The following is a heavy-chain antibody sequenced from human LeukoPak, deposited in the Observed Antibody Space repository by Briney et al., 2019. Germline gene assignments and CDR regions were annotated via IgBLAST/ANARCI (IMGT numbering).Heavy chain of an antibody. CDR2: ISSSGTT. CDR3: ARDLVDTTMWGFDY. CDR1: GFTFSGYS. D-gene: IGHD5-18*01. V-gene: IGHV3-48*04. Sequence: GGSLRLSCAASGFTFSGYSMNWVRQAPGKGLEWVSYISSSGTTYYADSVKGRFTISRDNAKNSLYLQMNSLRAEDTAVYYCARDLVDTTMWGFDYWGQGTLVTVSS. J-gene: IGHJ4*02.